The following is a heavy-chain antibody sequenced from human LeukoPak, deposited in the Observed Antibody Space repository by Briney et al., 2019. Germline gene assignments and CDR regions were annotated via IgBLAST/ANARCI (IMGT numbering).Heavy chain of an antibody. Sequence: PGGSLRLSCAASGFTFSDYWMSWVRQAPGKGLEWVANIKQDGSEKFYVDSVKGRFTISRDNAETSLYLQINNLRAEDTAVYYCAKEEALKVRGVIPLIRSFDYWGQGTLVTVSS. V-gene: IGHV3-7*01. CDR1: GFTFSDYW. CDR3: AKEEALKVRGVIPLIRSFDY. J-gene: IGHJ4*02. CDR2: IKQDGSEK. D-gene: IGHD3-10*01.